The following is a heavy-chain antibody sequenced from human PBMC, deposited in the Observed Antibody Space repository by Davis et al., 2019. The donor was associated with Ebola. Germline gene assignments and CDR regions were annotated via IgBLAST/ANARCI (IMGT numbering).Heavy chain of an antibody. CDR1: GGSFSGYY. CDR2: INHSGST. CDR3: ARRGYYYDSSGYYAGGMDV. J-gene: IGHJ6*02. Sequence: MPSETLSLTCAVYGGSFSGYYWSWIRQPPGKGLEWIGEINHSGSTNYNPSLKSRVTISVDTSKNQFSLKLSSVTAADTAVYYCARRGYYYDSSGYYAGGMDVWAQGTTVTVSS. V-gene: IGHV4-34*01. D-gene: IGHD3-22*01.